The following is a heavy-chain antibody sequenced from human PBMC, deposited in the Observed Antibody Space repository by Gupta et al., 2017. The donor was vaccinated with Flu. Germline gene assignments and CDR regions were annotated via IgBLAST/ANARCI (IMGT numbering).Heavy chain of an antibody. J-gene: IGHJ4*02. Sequence: GKPSETLSLTCSLSGGSISSFYWSWIRQPPGKGLEWIGYIYNLGGTNYNPSLRGRVTISLDTSMTQFSLKLTSVTAADTAVYFCARTIDYGDYYFDNWGRGTLVTGSS. CDR2: IYNLGGT. CDR1: GGSISSFY. D-gene: IGHD4-17*01. CDR3: ARTIDYGDYYFDN. V-gene: IGHV4-59*01.